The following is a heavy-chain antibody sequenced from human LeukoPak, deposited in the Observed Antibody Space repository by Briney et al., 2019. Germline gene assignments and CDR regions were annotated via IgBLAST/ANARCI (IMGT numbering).Heavy chain of an antibody. J-gene: IGHJ4*02. CDR2: VYYSGSI. V-gene: IGHV4-39*01. D-gene: IGHD5-18*01. Sequence: SETLSLTCTVSGGSITAGNHHWGWIRQPPGKGLEWIGSVYYSGSIFSDTSHKSRVTISGDTSKNQFSLSLSSVTAADTAVYYCVAGYSYGLGPSDYWGQGTLVTVSS. CDR1: GGSITAGNHH. CDR3: VAGYSYGLGPSDY.